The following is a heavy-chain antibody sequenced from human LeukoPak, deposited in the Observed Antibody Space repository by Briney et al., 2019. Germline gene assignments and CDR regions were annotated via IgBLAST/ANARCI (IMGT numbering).Heavy chain of an antibody. D-gene: IGHD2-2*01. Sequence: EWFYLGCTVSCGSVSSGSEYRCWIRPPPEKKLEWIGYIYYSGSTNYNPSLKSRVTISVDTSKNQFSLKLSSVTAADTAVYYCAREAPLLPAAAPRPGYYYGMDVWGKGTTVTVSS. CDR2: IYYSGST. CDR1: CGSVSSGSEY. CDR3: AREAPLLPAAAPRPGYYYGMDV. V-gene: IGHV4-61*01. J-gene: IGHJ6*04.